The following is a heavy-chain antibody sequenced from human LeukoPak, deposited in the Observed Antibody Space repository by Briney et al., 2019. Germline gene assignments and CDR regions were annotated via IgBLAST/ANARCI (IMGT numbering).Heavy chain of an antibody. Sequence: SETLSLTCTVSGDSISNNYWGWIRQPPGKGLEWIAYLYYTGSTYYNTSLQSRVSISADTSKKQVSLKMTSVTAADTAIYYCARMEEYGLHATMAFDFWARGTGVTV. D-gene: IGHD1-1*01. J-gene: IGHJ3*01. CDR3: ARMEEYGLHATMAFDF. V-gene: IGHV4-59*01. CDR1: GDSISNNY. CDR2: LYYTGST.